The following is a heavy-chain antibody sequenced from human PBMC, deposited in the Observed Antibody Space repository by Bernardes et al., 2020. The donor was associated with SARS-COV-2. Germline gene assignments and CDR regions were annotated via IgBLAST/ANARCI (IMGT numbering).Heavy chain of an antibody. Sequence: SGPTLVKPTQTLTLTCTFSGFSLSTSGVGVGWIRQPPGKALEWLALIYWNDDKRYSPSLKSRLTITKDTSKNQVVLTMTNMDPVDTATYYCAHGLTGTNVWWYFDLWGRGTLVTVSS. D-gene: IGHD1-7*01. CDR1: GFSLSTSGVG. J-gene: IGHJ2*01. CDR3: AHGLTGTNVWWYFDL. V-gene: IGHV2-5*01. CDR2: IYWNDDK.